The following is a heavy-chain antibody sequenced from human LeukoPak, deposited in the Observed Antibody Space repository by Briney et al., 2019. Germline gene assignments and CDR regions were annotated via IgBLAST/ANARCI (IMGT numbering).Heavy chain of an antibody. V-gene: IGHV4-59*01. CDR3: ARGNYGSGSYYVVDFDS. J-gene: IGHJ4*02. Sequence: SETLSLTCTVSGDSIRNFYWNWVRQPPGKGLEWIGYICHSGNTNFNPSLKSRLTMPIDTSKNQFSLRLTSVTAADTAVYYCARGNYGSGSYYVVDFDSWGQGTLVTVSS. D-gene: IGHD3-10*01. CDR1: GDSIRNFY. CDR2: ICHSGNT.